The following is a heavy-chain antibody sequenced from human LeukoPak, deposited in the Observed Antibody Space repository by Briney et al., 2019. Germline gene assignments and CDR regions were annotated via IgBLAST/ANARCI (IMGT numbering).Heavy chain of an antibody. D-gene: IGHD1-7*01. Sequence: ASVKVSCKASGYTFSSYGISWVRQAPGQGLEWMGWISAYNGNTKYAQKFQGRVTMTTDTSTSTAYMELRSLRSDDTAVYYCAREYPPVRNYDYWGQGTLVTVSS. CDR3: AREYPPVRNYDY. J-gene: IGHJ4*02. CDR2: ISAYNGNT. V-gene: IGHV1-18*01. CDR1: GYTFSSYG.